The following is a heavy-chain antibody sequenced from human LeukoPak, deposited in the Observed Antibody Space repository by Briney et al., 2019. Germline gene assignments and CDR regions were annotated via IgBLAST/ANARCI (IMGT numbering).Heavy chain of an antibody. CDR3: ARDSAAHFDY. V-gene: IGHV3-21*01. Sequence: GGSLRLSCAASGFTFSSYSMNWVRQAPGKGLEWVSSISSSSSYIYYADSVKGRFTISRDNAENSLYLQMNSLRAEDTAVYYCARDSAAHFDYWGQGTLVTVSS. CDR1: GFTFSSYS. J-gene: IGHJ4*02. D-gene: IGHD6-6*01. CDR2: ISSSSSYI.